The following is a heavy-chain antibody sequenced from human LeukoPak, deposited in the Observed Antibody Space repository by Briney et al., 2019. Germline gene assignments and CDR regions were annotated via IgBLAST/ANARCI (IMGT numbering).Heavy chain of an antibody. Sequence: GGSLRLSCAASGFTFSSYWMSWVRLAPGKGLECVANIKEDGREKYYVDSVKGRFTISRDNAKNSLYLQMSSLRAEDTAVYYCARGGRPDYWGQGTLVTVSS. J-gene: IGHJ4*02. CDR2: IKEDGREK. V-gene: IGHV3-7*01. CDR3: ARGGRPDY. CDR1: GFTFSSYW. D-gene: IGHD3-10*01.